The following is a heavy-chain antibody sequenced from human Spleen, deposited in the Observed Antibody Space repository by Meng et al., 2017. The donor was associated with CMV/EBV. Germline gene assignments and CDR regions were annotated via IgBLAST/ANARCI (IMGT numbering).Heavy chain of an antibody. Sequence: SLKISCAASGFTFDDYAMHWVRQAPGKGLEWVSGISWNSDSIGYADSVKGRFTISRDNGKNSLHLQMNSLRVEDTALYYCARTYDSWSLDPWGQGTLVTVSS. D-gene: IGHD3-3*01. V-gene: IGHV3-9*01. J-gene: IGHJ5*02. CDR3: ARTYDSWSLDP. CDR2: ISWNSDSI. CDR1: GFTFDDYA.